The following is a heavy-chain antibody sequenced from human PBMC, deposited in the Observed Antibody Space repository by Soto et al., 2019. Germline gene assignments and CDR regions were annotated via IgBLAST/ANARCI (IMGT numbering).Heavy chain of an antibody. CDR1: GYRFTSYW. CDR2: IFPSDSDT. J-gene: IGHJ5*02. Sequence: GESLKISCRTSGYRFTSYWIAWVRQMPGKGLEWMGIIFPSDSDTRYSPSFQGQVTISADRSTSTVSLQWASLKASDTAVYFCARKDKSGYFNWFDPWGQGTLVTVPQ. V-gene: IGHV5-51*01. D-gene: IGHD3-22*01. CDR3: ARKDKSGYFNWFDP.